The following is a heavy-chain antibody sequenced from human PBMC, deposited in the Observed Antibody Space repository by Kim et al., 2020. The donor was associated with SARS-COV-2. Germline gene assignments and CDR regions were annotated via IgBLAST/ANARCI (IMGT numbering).Heavy chain of an antibody. Sequence: GGSLRLSCAASGFTFSDHYMDWVRQAPGKGLEWVGRTRNKANSYTTEYAASVKGRFTISRDDSKNSLYLQMNSLKTEDTAVYYCARRGYYDSSGYASPDYWGQGTLVTVSS. V-gene: IGHV3-72*01. D-gene: IGHD3-22*01. CDR1: GFTFSDHY. CDR2: TRNKANSYTT. J-gene: IGHJ4*02. CDR3: ARRGYYDSSGYASPDY.